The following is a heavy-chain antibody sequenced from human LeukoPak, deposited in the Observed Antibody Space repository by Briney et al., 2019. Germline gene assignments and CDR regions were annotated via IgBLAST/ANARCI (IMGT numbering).Heavy chain of an antibody. CDR1: GGSISSYY. J-gene: IGHJ3*02. Sequence: SETLSLTCTVSGGSISSYYWSWIRQPAGKGLEWIGRIYTSGSTSYNPSLKSRVTMSVDTSKNQFSLKLSSVTAADTAVYYCAIPYYDSSGYYHGDAFDIWGQGTMVAVSS. CDR2: IYTSGST. D-gene: IGHD3-22*01. V-gene: IGHV4-4*07. CDR3: AIPYYDSSGYYHGDAFDI.